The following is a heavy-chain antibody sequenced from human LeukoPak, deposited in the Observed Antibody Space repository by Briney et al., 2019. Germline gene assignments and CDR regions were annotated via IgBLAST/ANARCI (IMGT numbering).Heavy chain of an antibody. Sequence: SETLSLTCAVYGGSFSGYYWSWIRQPPGKGLEWIGEINHSGSTNYNPSLKSRVTISVDTSKNQFSLKLSSVTAADTAVYYCARFKRRIQLWFRPYYMDVWGKGTTVTVSS. CDR3: ARFKRRIQLWFRPYYMDV. CDR2: INHSGST. V-gene: IGHV4-34*01. CDR1: GGSFSGYY. D-gene: IGHD5-18*01. J-gene: IGHJ6*03.